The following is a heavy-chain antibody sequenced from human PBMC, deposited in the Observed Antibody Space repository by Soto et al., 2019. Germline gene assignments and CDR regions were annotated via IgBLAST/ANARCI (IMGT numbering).Heavy chain of an antibody. CDR1: GFTFSDYY. Sequence: GGSLRLSCAASGFTFSDYYMSWIRRAPGKGLEWVSYISSSGSTIYYADSVKGRFTISRDNAKNSLYLQMNSLRAEDTAVYYCARAPESHDAFDIWGQGTMVTVSS. CDR3: ARAPESHDAFDI. V-gene: IGHV3-11*01. J-gene: IGHJ3*02. CDR2: ISSSGSTI.